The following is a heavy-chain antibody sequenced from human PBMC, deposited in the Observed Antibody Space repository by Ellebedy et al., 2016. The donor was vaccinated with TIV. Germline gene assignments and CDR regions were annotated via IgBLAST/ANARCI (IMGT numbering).Heavy chain of an antibody. Sequence: GESLKISCAASGFTFSSYSLNWVRQAPGKGLEWVSSISTISSYADSVRGRFTISRDNAKNSVFLQMNSLRVEDTAVYYCARIRGFRSGSFGYWGQGTLVTVSS. CDR3: ARIRGFRSGSFGY. J-gene: IGHJ4*02. CDR2: ISTISSY. D-gene: IGHD3-10*01. CDR1: GFTFSSYS. V-gene: IGHV3-21*01.